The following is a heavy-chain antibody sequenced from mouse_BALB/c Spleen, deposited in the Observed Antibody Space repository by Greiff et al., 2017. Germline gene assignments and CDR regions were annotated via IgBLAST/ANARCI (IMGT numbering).Heavy chain of an antibody. D-gene: IGHD1-1*01. J-gene: IGHJ4*01. Sequence: DVQLVESGGDLVKPGGSLKLSCAASGFTFSSYGMSWVRQTPDKRLEWVATISSGGSYTYYPDSVKGRFTISRDNAKNTLYLQMSSLKSEDTAMYYCAREITTVVARTWYAMDYWGQGTSVTVSS. CDR1: GFTFSSYG. CDR2: ISSGGSYT. CDR3: AREITTVVARTWYAMDY. V-gene: IGHV5-6*01.